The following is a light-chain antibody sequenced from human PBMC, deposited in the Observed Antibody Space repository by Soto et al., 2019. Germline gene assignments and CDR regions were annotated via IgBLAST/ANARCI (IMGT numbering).Light chain of an antibody. V-gene: IGLV2-11*01. CDR2: DVT. CDR3: CSYAGTYTFYV. CDR1: SSDVGGYNY. J-gene: IGLJ1*01. Sequence: QSTLTQAGSVSVSPGQSVTISGTGTSSDVGGYNYVSWYQQHPGKAPKLIIYDVTERPSGVPDRFSGSKSGNTASLTVSGLHAEDEADYYCCSYAGTYTFYVFGTGTKVTXL.